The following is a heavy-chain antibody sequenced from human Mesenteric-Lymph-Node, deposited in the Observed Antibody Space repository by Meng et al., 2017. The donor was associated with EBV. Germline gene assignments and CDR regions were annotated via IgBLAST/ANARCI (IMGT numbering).Heavy chain of an antibody. V-gene: IGHV1-18*01. D-gene: IGHD4-17*01. Sequence: QVYLVQSGDEVKKPWASVRVSCKASGYTFTSHGIRWVRQAPGQGLEWMGWVSARNGNTNYAQKFLGRVTMTADTSTSTVYMELRSLRSDDTAFYYCARDLGSYGDFDSWGQGTLVTVSS. CDR3: ARDLGSYGDFDS. CDR2: VSARNGNT. J-gene: IGHJ4*02. CDR1: GYTFTSHG.